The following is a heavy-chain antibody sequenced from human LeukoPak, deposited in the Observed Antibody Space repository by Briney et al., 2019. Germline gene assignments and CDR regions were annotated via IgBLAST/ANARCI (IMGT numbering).Heavy chain of an antibody. Sequence: GASVKVSCKASGYTFTGYYMHWVRQAPGQGLEWMGWINPDIGSTNYAQKFQGRVTMTRDTSISTAYMELSRLRSDDTAVYYCARGLIVAAGKGTLFDYWGQGTLVTVSS. V-gene: IGHV1-2*02. CDR2: INPDIGST. D-gene: IGHD6-13*01. J-gene: IGHJ4*02. CDR1: GYTFTGYY. CDR3: ARGLIVAAGKGTLFDY.